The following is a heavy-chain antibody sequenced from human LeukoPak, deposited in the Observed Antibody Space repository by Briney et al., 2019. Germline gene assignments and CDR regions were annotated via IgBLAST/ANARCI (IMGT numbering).Heavy chain of an antibody. CDR2: IWYDGSNK. Sequence: GSLRLSCAASGFTFSSYGMHWVRPAPGKGLEGVAVIWYDGSNKYYADSVKGRFTISRDNPKNTLYLQMNSLRAEDTAVYYCAREYDSSGYFDYWGQGTLVTVSS. CDR1: GFTFSSYG. D-gene: IGHD3-22*01. V-gene: IGHV3-33*01. CDR3: AREYDSSGYFDY. J-gene: IGHJ4*02.